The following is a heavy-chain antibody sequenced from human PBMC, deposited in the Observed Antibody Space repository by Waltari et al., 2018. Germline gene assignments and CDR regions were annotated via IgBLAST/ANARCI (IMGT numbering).Heavy chain of an antibody. D-gene: IGHD1-1*01. CDR1: GGTFSSYT. CDR3: ARAPWSVDIKWDGTNWFDP. Sequence: QVQLVQSGAEVKKPGSSVKVSCKASGGTFSSYTISWVRQAPGQGLEWMGRFSPILGIANDAQKFQGRVTITADKSTSTAYMELSSLRSEDTAVYYCARAPWSVDIKWDGTNWFDPWGQGTLVTVSS. CDR2: FSPILGIA. J-gene: IGHJ5*02. V-gene: IGHV1-69*02.